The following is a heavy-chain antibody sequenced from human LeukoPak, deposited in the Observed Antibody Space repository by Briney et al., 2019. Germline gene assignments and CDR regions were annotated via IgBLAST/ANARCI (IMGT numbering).Heavy chain of an antibody. CDR3: ARGAETADELMGW. CDR1: GYTFTGYY. J-gene: IGHJ4*02. V-gene: IGHV1-2*02. Sequence: ASVKVSCKASGYTFTGYYMHWVRQAPGQGLEWMGWINPNSGGANYAQKFQGRVTMTRDTSISTAYMELSRLRSDDTAVYYCARGAETADELMGWWGQGTLVTVSS. CDR2: INPNSGGA. D-gene: IGHD5-18*01.